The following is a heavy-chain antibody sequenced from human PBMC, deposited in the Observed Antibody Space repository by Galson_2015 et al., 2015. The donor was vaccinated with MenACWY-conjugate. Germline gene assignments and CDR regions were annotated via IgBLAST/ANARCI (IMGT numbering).Heavy chain of an antibody. V-gene: IGHV5-51*03. CDR3: ARGGFPYGDAFDI. Sequence: QSGAEVKKPGESLQISCKGSGYSFTSYWIGWVRQMPGKGLEWLGIVYPGDSETRYSPSFQGQVTISADKSISTAYLQWSSLKASDTAMYYCARGGFPYGDAFDIWGQGTMVTVSS. D-gene: IGHD3-10*01. CDR2: VYPGDSET. CDR1: GYSFTSYW. J-gene: IGHJ3*02.